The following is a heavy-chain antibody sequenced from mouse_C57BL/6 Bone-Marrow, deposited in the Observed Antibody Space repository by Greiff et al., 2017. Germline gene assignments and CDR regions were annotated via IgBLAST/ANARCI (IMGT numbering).Heavy chain of an antibody. CDR2: ILPGSGST. V-gene: IGHV1-9*01. CDR3: ARRRLFITTVEGAMDY. D-gene: IGHD1-1*01. J-gene: IGHJ4*01. Sequence: QVQLKQSGAELMKPGASVKLSCKATGYTFTGYWIEWVKQRPGHGLEWIGEILPGSGSTNYNEKFKGKATFTADTSSNTAYMQLSSLTTEDSAIYYCARRRLFITTVEGAMDYWGQGTSVTVSS. CDR1: GYTFTGYW.